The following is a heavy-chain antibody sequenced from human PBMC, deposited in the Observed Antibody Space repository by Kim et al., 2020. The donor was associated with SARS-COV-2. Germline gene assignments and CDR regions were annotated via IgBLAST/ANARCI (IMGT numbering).Heavy chain of an antibody. V-gene: IGHV3-48*02. CDR1: GFTFSSYS. CDR3: AREGKVVGPSYYGMDV. D-gene: IGHD3-3*01. J-gene: IGHJ6*02. CDR2: ISSSSSTI. Sequence: GGSLRLSCAASGFTFSSYSMNWVRQAPGKGLEWVSYISSSSSTIYYADSVKGRFTISRDNAKNSLYLQMNSLRDEDTAVYYCAREGKVVGPSYYGMDVWGQGTTVTVSS.